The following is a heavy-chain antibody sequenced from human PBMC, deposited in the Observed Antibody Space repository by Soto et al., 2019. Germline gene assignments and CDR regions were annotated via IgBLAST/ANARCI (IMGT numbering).Heavy chain of an antibody. D-gene: IGHD5-12*01. CDR3: ARDGAERDGYDRPHY. V-gene: IGHV3-30-3*01. Sequence: GGSLRLSCAASGFTFSSHDMSWVRQAPGKGLEWVAVISYDGSNKYYADSVKGRFTISRDNSKNTLYLQMNSLRAEDTAVYYCARDGAERDGYDRPHYWGQGTLVTVSS. J-gene: IGHJ4*02. CDR1: GFTFSSHD. CDR2: ISYDGSNK.